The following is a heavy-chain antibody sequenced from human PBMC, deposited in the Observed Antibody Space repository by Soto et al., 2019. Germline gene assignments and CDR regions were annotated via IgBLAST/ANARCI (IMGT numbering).Heavy chain of an antibody. CDR3: ARTGIAVAGFDY. J-gene: IGHJ4*02. D-gene: IGHD6-19*01. CDR1: GESVSTNSAT. Sequence: SQTLSLTCAISGESVSTNSATWNWIRQSPSRGLEWLGRTYYRSKWYNDYAVSVKSRITINPDTSKNQFSLQLNSVTPEDTAVYYCARTGIAVAGFDYWGQGTLVTVSS. V-gene: IGHV6-1*01. CDR2: TYYRSKWYN.